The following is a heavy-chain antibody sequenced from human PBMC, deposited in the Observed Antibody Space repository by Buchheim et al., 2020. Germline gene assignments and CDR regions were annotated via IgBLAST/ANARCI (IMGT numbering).Heavy chain of an antibody. Sequence: EVQLLVSGGGLVQPGGSLRLSCAASGFTSSTYAMTWVRQTPGKGLEWISGISESGDSTYYSESVKGRFTVSRDNFHSMLYLQMNSLRTEDTAIYYCARANGSWIQLRFFDSWGQGTL. CDR3: ARANGSWIQLRFFDS. J-gene: IGHJ4*02. D-gene: IGHD3-9*01. CDR1: GFTSSTYA. CDR2: ISESGDST. V-gene: IGHV3-23*01.